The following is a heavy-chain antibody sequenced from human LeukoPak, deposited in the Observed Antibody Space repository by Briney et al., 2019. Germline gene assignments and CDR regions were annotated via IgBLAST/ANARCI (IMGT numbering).Heavy chain of an antibody. J-gene: IGHJ4*02. V-gene: IGHV4-30-2*05. D-gene: IGHD5-12*01. Sequence: SETLSLTCAVSGGSISSGGYSWSWIRQPPGKGLEWIGYIYHSGSTYYNPSLKSRVTISVDTSKNQLSLKLSSVTAADTAVYYCARSRRDIVATITGEYYFDYWGQGTLVTVSS. CDR1: GGSISSGGYS. CDR2: IYHSGST. CDR3: ARSRRDIVATITGEYYFDY.